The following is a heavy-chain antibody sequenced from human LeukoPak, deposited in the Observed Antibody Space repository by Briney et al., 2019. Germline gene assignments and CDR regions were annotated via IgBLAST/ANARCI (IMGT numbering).Heavy chain of an antibody. Sequence: ASVKVSCKASGYTLTSYGISWVRQAPGQGLEWMGWISAYNGNTNYAQKLQGRVTMTTDTSTSTAYMELRSLRSDDTAVYYCARALYDSSGYLPDYWGQGPLVTVSS. CDR2: ISAYNGNT. CDR1: GYTLTSYG. V-gene: IGHV1-18*01. J-gene: IGHJ4*02. D-gene: IGHD3-22*01. CDR3: ARALYDSSGYLPDY.